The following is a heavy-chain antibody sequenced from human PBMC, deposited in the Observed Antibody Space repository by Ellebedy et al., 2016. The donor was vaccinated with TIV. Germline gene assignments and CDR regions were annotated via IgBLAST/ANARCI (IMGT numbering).Heavy chain of an antibody. V-gene: IGHV3-23*01. J-gene: IGHJ3*02. Sequence: GESLKISCAASGFTFSSYAMSWVRQAPGKGLEWVSTISGNGGGIYYADSVKGRFTISRDNSKNTLYLQMNSLRDDDTAVYYCAKDSGSYDGYAFDIWGQGTMVTVSS. D-gene: IGHD1-26*01. CDR2: ISGNGGGI. CDR1: GFTFSSYA. CDR3: AKDSGSYDGYAFDI.